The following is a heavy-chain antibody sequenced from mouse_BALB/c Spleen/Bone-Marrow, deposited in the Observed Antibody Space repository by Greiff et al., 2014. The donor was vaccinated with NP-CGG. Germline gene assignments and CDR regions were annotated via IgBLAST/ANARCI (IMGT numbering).Heavy chain of an antibody. J-gene: IGHJ3*01. V-gene: IGHV1S16*01. CDR2: INPSNGRT. D-gene: IGHD2-1*01. Sequence: RPGQGLEWIGEINPSNGRTNYNEKFKNKATLTVDKSSSTAYMQLSSLTSEDSAVYSCTEGNPFAHWDQGPLV. CDR3: TEGNPFAH.